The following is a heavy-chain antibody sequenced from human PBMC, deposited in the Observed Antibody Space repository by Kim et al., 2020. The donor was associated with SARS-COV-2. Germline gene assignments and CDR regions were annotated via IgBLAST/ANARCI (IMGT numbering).Heavy chain of an antibody. CDR1: GDRVSSNSAA. CDR3: ARDLRGIAVAGTHYYYYGMDV. J-gene: IGHJ6*02. D-gene: IGHD6-19*01. V-gene: IGHV6-1*01. CDR2: TYYRSKWYN. Sequence: SQTLSLTCAISGDRVSSNSAAWHWIRQSPSRGLEWLGRTYYRSKWYNDYAVSVKSRITINPDTSKNQFSLQLNSVTPEDTAVYYCARDLRGIAVAGTHYYYYGMDVWGQGTTVTVSS.